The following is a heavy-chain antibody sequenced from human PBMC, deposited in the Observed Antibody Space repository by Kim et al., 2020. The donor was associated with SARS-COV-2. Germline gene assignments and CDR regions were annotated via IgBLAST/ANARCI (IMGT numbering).Heavy chain of an antibody. CDR1: GGSISSSSYY. CDR2: IYYSGST. D-gene: IGHD6-19*01. V-gene: IGHV4-39*07. CDR3: ARVLRGSGWSHDAFDI. J-gene: IGHJ3*02. Sequence: SETLSLTCTVSGGSISSSSYYWGWIRQPPGKRLEWIGSIYYSGSTYYNPSLNSRVTISVDTSKNQFSLKLSSVTAADTAVYYCARVLRGSGWSHDAFDIWGQGTMVTVSS.